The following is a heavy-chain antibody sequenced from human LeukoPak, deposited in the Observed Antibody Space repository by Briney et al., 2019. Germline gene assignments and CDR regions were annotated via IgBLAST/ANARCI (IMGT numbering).Heavy chain of an antibody. CDR1: GFTFNSHA. CDR2: ISGSGDAT. Sequence: QAGGSLRLSCAASGFTFNSHAMGWVRQAPGKGLEWVSAISGSGDATYYADSVKGRFTISRDNSKNTLYLQMNSLRAEDTAVYYCAKAGVGSSSPFDYWGQGTLVTVSS. V-gene: IGHV3-23*01. J-gene: IGHJ4*02. CDR3: AKAGVGSSSPFDY. D-gene: IGHD6-6*01.